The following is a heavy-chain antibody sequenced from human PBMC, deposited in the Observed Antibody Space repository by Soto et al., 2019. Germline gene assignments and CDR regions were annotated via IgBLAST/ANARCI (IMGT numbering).Heavy chain of an antibody. CDR1: GYTFTSYG. D-gene: IGHD5-18*01. J-gene: IGHJ6*02. V-gene: IGHV1-18*04. CDR2: ISAYNGNT. Sequence: QVQLVQSGAEVKKPGASVKVSCKASGYTFTSYGISWVRQAPGQGLEWMGWISAYNGNTNYAQKLQGRVTMTTDTSTRTAYMELRSLRSDDTAVYYCARVPAEKTWIQLWPRPYYYYGMDVWGQGTTVTVSS. CDR3: ARVPAEKTWIQLWPRPYYYYGMDV.